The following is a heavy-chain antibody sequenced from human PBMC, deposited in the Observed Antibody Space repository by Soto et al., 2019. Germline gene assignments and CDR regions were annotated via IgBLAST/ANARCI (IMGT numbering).Heavy chain of an antibody. J-gene: IGHJ4*02. CDR1: GFTFSTHA. Sequence: EVQLVESGGGLVQPGGSLRLSCAASGFTFSTHAMNWVRQAPGMGLEWVSHISGGSGTLYYADSVKGRFTISRDNAENSLSLQMDTPRAEDTGVYYCARYGSGSHYKDALAYWGQGNLLTVSS. V-gene: IGHV3-48*01. CDR3: ARYGSGSHYKDALAY. CDR2: ISGGSGTL. D-gene: IGHD3-10*01.